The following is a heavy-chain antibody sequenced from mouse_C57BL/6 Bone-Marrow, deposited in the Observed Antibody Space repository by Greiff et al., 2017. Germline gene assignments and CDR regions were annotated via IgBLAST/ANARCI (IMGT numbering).Heavy chain of an antibody. CDR2: IYPGDGDT. CDR1: GYAFSSSW. V-gene: IGHV1-82*01. CDR3: ARGGRRRYFEV. Sequence: QVQLKQSGPELVKPGASVKISCKASGYAFSSSWMNWVKQRPGKGLEWIGRIYPGDGDTNYNGKFKGKATLTADKSSSTAYMQLSSLTSEDSAVYFCARGGRRRYFEVWGTGTTVTVSS. J-gene: IGHJ1*03.